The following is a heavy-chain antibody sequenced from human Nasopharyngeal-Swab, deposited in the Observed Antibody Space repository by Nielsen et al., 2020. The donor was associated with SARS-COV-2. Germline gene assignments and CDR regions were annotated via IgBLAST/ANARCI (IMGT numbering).Heavy chain of an antibody. CDR3: AKSLYTSTWSYYFDI. V-gene: IGHV3-9*01. D-gene: IGHD6-13*01. CDR2: ITWNSGTI. J-gene: IGHJ4*02. Sequence: GGSLRLSCVASGFPFDDYVMSWVRQVPGKGLQWVSGITWNSGTIGYADSVKGRFTVSRDNAANSLFLQMDSLRPDDTAFYYCAKSLYTSTWSYYFDIWGQGTMVTVSS. CDR1: GFPFDDYV.